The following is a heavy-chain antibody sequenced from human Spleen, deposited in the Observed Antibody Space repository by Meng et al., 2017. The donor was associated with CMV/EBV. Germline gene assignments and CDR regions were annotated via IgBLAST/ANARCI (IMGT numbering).Heavy chain of an antibody. J-gene: IGHJ6*02. Sequence: GESLKISCAVSGLTVSSNYMSWVRQAPGKGLEWVSVIYSGGSTYYADSVKGRFTISRDKSMNTLYLQMNSLRADDTAVYYCARDRYYDFWSGSPNSYYYYGMDVWGQGTTVTVSS. CDR2: IYSGGST. D-gene: IGHD3-3*01. V-gene: IGHV3-53*01. CDR3: ARDRYYDFWSGSPNSYYYYGMDV. CDR1: GLTVSSNY.